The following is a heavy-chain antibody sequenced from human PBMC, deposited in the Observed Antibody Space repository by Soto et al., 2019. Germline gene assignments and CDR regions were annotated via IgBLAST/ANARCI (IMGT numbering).Heavy chain of an antibody. Sequence: PGGSLRLSCAASGFTFENFGMSWVRQAPGKVLEWISSISGSGLNKYYADSVKGRFSISRDNSKNTVYRELSNRRAEDTAVYHCAKNQGVELVPLATVDWFDPWGQGSVVTVSS. D-gene: IGHD1-26*01. V-gene: IGHV3-23*01. J-gene: IGHJ5*02. CDR2: ISGSGLNK. CDR3: AKNQGVELVPLATVDWFDP. CDR1: GFTFENFG.